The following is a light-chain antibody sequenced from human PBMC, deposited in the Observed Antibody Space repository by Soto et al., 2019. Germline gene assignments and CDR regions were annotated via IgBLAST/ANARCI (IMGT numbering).Light chain of an antibody. CDR1: QSVLSSSNNENY. CDR3: QQYYSTPLT. Sequence: DIVMTQSPDSLAVSLGERATINCKSSQSVLSSSNNENYLAWYQQKPGQSPKLLVYWASTRESGVPDRFSGSGSGTVFTLTISSLQAEDAAVYYCQQYYSTPLTFGGGTKVEIK. J-gene: IGKJ4*01. CDR2: WAS. V-gene: IGKV4-1*01.